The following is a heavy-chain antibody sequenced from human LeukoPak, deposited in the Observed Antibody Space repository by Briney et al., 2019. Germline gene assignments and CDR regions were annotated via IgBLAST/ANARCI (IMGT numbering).Heavy chain of an antibody. CDR3: ARGKGYVTSY. V-gene: IGHV1-18*01. D-gene: IGHD3-22*01. J-gene: IGHJ4*02. CDR2: ISAYNGNT. Sequence: ASVKVSCKASGYTFTSYGISWVRQAPGQGLEWMGWISAYNGNTNYAQKFQGRVTMTRDTSISTAYMELSRLRSDDTAVYYCARGKGYVTSYWGQGALVTVSS. CDR1: GYTFTSYG.